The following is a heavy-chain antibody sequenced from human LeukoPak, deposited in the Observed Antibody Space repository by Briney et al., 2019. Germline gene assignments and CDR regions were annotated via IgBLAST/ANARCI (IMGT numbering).Heavy chain of an antibody. CDR3: ARQEARNYYYEGLDY. V-gene: IGHV3-30*04. CDR1: GFSFSGYA. CDR2: ISYNGGRK. Sequence: HPGGSLRLSCVASGFSFSGYAIHWVRQAPGKGLEWVALISYNGGRKDYADSVKGRFTIDRDNSKNTVYLQMNSLRPDDTAIYFCARQEARNYYYEGLDYWGRGNLVTVSS. D-gene: IGHD3-22*01. J-gene: IGHJ4*02.